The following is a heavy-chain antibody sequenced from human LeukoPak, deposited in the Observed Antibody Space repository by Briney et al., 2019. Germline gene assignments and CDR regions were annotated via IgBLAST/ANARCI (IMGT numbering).Heavy chain of an antibody. V-gene: IGHV3-74*01. J-gene: IGHJ1*01. CDR1: GFTFSSYW. Sequence: GGSLRLSCAASGFTFSSYWMHWVRQPPGKGLVWVSRIKSDGSTNYADSVKGRFTISRDNAKNTVSLLMNSLRAEDTGVYYCARAPSEIGGYYPEYFRHWGQGTLVTVSS. D-gene: IGHD3-22*01. CDR2: IKSDGST. CDR3: ARAPSEIGGYYPEYFRH.